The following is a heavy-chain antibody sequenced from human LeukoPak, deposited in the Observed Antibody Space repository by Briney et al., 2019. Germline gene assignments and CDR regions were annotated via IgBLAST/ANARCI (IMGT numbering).Heavy chain of an antibody. CDR3: ARGLRLPSRSTPAVPHV. Sequence: SETLSLTCAVYGGFFSDYYWNWIRQPPGKGLEWIGEINHSGTTNYNPSLKSRVTISVDTSKNQFSLRLSSVTAADTAVYYCARGLRLPSRSTPAVPHVWGKGTTVTVSA. D-gene: IGHD2/OR15-2a*01. CDR1: GGFFSDYY. J-gene: IGHJ6*04. CDR2: INHSGTT. V-gene: IGHV4-34*01.